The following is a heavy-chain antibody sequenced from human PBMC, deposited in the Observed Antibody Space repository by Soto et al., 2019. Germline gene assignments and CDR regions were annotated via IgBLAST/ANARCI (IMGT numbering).Heavy chain of an antibody. J-gene: IGHJ5*02. CDR1: GFTFRSFI. CDR2: ISSNSAYI. CDR3: TRDASRDSSARGWFDP. D-gene: IGHD6-13*01. Sequence: PGGSLRLSGAASGFTFRSFIMNWVRQAPGKGLEWVSTISSNSAYIYYTDALRGRFTISRDNAKNSLHLQMNSLRAEDTAVYYCTRDASRDSSARGWFDPWGPGTLVTVSS. V-gene: IGHV3-21*01.